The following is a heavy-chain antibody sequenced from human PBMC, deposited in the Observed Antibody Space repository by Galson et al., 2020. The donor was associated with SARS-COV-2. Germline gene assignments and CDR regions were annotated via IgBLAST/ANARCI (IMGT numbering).Heavy chain of an antibody. Sequence: GESLKISCAASGFTFSNFGMHWVRQAPGKGLEWVAVISTDGNNKYESNSVKDRFTISRDNSNNTLYLQMNSLRPEDTAVYFCARSAYSSTWTLGDAFDVWGQGTLVTVSS. CDR3: ARSAYSSTWTLGDAFDV. CDR1: GFTFSNFG. J-gene: IGHJ3*01. CDR2: ISTDGNNK. V-gene: IGHV3-30*03. D-gene: IGHD6-13*01.